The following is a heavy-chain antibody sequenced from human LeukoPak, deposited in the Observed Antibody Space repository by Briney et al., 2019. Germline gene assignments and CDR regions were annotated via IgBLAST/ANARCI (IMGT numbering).Heavy chain of an antibody. D-gene: IGHD3-10*01. CDR1: GFTFSSYA. Sequence: GGSLRLSCAASGFTFSSYAMHWVRQAPGKGLEWVAVISYDGSNKYYADSVKGRFTISRDNSKNTLYLQMSSLRAEDTAVYYCARDPRPTSLLWFGELYAPFDYWGQGTLVTVSS. J-gene: IGHJ4*02. V-gene: IGHV3-30*04. CDR2: ISYDGSNK. CDR3: ARDPRPTSLLWFGELYAPFDY.